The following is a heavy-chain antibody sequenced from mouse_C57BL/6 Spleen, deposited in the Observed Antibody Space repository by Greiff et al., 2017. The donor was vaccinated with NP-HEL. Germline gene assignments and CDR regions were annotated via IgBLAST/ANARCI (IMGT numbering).Heavy chain of an antibody. CDR3: ARAGTNLPDY. V-gene: IGHV1-64*01. CDR2: IHPNSGST. Sequence: QVQLKQPGAELVKPGASVKLSCKASGYTFTSYWMHWVKQRPGQGLEWIGMIHPNSGSTNYNEKFKSKATLTVDKSSSTAYMQLSSLTSEDSAVYYCARAGTNLPDYWGQGTTLTVSS. J-gene: IGHJ2*01. D-gene: IGHD4-1*01. CDR1: GYTFTSYW.